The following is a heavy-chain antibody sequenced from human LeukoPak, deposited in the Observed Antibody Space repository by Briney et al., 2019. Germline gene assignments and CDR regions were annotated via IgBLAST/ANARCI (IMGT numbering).Heavy chain of an antibody. V-gene: IGHV3-21*01. Sequence: AGSLRLSCAASGVTFSSYSMNWVRQAPGKGLEWVSSISNSSSYIYYADSVKGRFTISRENAKNSLYLQMNSLRAEDTAVYYCARDYSSSPGGPELYYYYYMDVWGKGTTVTVSS. J-gene: IGHJ6*03. CDR3: ARDYSSSPGGPELYYYYYMDV. CDR1: GVTFSSYS. CDR2: ISNSSSYI. D-gene: IGHD6-6*01.